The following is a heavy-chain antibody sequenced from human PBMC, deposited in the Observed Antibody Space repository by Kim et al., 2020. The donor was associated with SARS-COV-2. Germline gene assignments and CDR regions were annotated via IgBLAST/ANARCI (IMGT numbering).Heavy chain of an antibody. CDR3: ARGVYGNFDY. J-gene: IGHJ4*02. D-gene: IGHD1-26*01. V-gene: IGHV1-2*02. Sequence: GTTYGQKFKGRVTMTRDTSISPAYMELSRLRSDDTAVYYCARGVYGNFDYWGQGTLVTVSS. CDR2: GT.